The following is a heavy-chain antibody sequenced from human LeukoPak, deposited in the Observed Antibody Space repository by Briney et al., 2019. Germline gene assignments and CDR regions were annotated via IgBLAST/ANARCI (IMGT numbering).Heavy chain of an antibody. Sequence: GGSLRLSCAASGFTFNIYPLHWVRQAPGKGLEWVTLISYDGNKIYYADSVKGRFTISRDNSKNTLYLQMNNLRAEDTAVYYCARESGWELPHAFDLWGQGTMVAVSS. CDR1: GFTFNIYP. CDR2: ISYDGNKI. J-gene: IGHJ3*01. V-gene: IGHV3-30-3*01. D-gene: IGHD1-26*01. CDR3: ARESGWELPHAFDL.